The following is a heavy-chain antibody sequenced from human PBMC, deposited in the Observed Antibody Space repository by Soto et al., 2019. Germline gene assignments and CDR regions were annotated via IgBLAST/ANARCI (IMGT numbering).Heavy chain of an antibody. J-gene: IGHJ4*02. V-gene: IGHV3-30*18. CDR3: AKAVDISVRGVPPSDY. CDR2: ISYDGSNK. Sequence: QVQLVESGGGMVQPGRSLRLSCAASGFTFNRFGMHWVRQAPGKGLEWVAVISYDGSNKYYADSAKGRFTISRDNSQNTLYLQMNSLRPEDTALYYCAKAVDISVRGVPPSDYWGQGTLVTVSS. CDR1: GFTFNRFG. D-gene: IGHD3-10*02.